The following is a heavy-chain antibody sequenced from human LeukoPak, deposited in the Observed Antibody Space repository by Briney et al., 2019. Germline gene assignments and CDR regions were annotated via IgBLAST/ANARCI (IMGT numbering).Heavy chain of an antibody. CDR2: IDYSGST. Sequence: SETLSLTCTVSGGSISSSNYYWGWIRQPPGKGLEWIGSIDYSGSTYYNPSLKSRVTISVDTSKNQFSLKLSSVTAADTAVYYCARLPLAHDYGDHRYWYFDLWGRGTLVTVSS. CDR1: GGSISSSNYY. J-gene: IGHJ2*01. CDR3: ARLPLAHDYGDHRYWYFDL. V-gene: IGHV4-39*07. D-gene: IGHD4-17*01.